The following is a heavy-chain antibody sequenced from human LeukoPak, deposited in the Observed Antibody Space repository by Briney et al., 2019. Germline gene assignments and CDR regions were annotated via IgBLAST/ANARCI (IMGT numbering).Heavy chain of an antibody. CDR2: MNPNSGNT. D-gene: IGHD3-3*01. CDR1: GYTFTSYD. V-gene: IGHV1-8*01. CDR3: ARGPTYYDCWSGYSSVRFDP. Sequence: ASVKVSCKASGYTFTSYDINWVRQATGQGLEWMGWMNPNSGNTGYAQKFQGRVTMTRNTSISTAYMELSSLRSEDTAVYYCARGPTYYDCWSGYSSVRFDPWGQGTLVTVSS. J-gene: IGHJ5*02.